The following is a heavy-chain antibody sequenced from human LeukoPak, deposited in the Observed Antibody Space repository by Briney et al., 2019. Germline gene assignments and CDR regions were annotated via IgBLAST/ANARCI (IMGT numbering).Heavy chain of an antibody. V-gene: IGHV3-48*01. J-gene: IGHJ4*02. Sequence: GGSLRLSCAASGFTFSSYSMNWVRQAPGKGLEWVSYISSSSTIYYADSVKGRFTISRDNAKNSLYLQMNSLRAEDTAVYYCASGLELDYWGQGTLVTVSS. CDR1: GFTFSSYS. CDR3: ASGLELDY. CDR2: ISSSSTI.